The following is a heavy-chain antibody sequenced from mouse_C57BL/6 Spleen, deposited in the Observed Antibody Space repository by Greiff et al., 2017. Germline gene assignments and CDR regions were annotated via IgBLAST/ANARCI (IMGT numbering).Heavy chain of an antibody. CDR1: GFTFSSYG. V-gene: IGHV5-6*01. Sequence: VKLMESGGDLVKPGGSLKLSCAASGFTFSSYGMSWFRQTPVTRLEWVATISSGGSYTYYPDSVKGRFTISRDNAKKTLYLQLSSLKSEDTAMYYGARHGNSNPRFAYWGQGTLVTVSA. J-gene: IGHJ3*01. CDR3: ARHGNSNPRFAY. CDR2: ISSGGSYT. D-gene: IGHD2-5*01.